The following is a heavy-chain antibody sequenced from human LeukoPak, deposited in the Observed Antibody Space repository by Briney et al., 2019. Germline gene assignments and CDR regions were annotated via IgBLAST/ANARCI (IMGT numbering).Heavy chain of an antibody. D-gene: IGHD3-10*01. Sequence: GGSLRLSCAASGFTFSSYGMHWVRQAPGKGLEWVAVISYDGSNKYYADSVKGRFTISRDNSKNTLYLQMNSLRAEDTAVYYCAKDLDYYGSGGDYWGQGTLVTVSS. V-gene: IGHV3-30*18. CDR3: AKDLDYYGSGGDY. CDR2: ISYDGSNK. J-gene: IGHJ4*02. CDR1: GFTFSSYG.